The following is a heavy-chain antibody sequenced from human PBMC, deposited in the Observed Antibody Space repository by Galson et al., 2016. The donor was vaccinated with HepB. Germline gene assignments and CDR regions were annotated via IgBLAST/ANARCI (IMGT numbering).Heavy chain of an antibody. CDR1: GFTFSSYW. J-gene: IGHJ4*02. Sequence: SLRLSCAASGFTFSSYWMQWVRQAPGKGLVWVSRINIDGSSTTYADSVKGRFTISRDNSKDTLYMQMSSLRAEDTAVYYCAKRYCSGAGCYIDYWGQGTLVTVSS. V-gene: IGHV3-74*01. CDR2: INIDGSST. D-gene: IGHD2-15*01. CDR3: AKRYCSGAGCYIDY.